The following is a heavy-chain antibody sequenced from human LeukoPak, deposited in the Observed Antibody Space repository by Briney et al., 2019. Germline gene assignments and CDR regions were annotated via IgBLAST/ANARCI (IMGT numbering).Heavy chain of an antibody. CDR2: INHSGST. J-gene: IGHJ4*02. CDR3: ARGLSAIVY. Sequence: SETLSLTCAVYGGSLSGYYWSWIRQPPGKGLEWLGEINHSGSTNYNPSLKSRVTISVDTSKNQFSLKLSSVTAADTAVYYCARGLSAIVYWGQGTLVTVSS. V-gene: IGHV4-34*01. D-gene: IGHD2-15*01. CDR1: GGSLSGYY.